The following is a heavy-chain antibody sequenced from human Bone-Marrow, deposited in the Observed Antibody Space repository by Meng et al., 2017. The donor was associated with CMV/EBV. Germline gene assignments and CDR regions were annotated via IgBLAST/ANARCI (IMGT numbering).Heavy chain of an antibody. V-gene: IGHV3-23*01. CDR2: ISGSGGST. D-gene: IGHD3-9*01. J-gene: IGHJ6*02. CDR1: GFTFSSYA. CDR3: ARDRIYFDWLGYGMDV. Sequence: GESLMISCAASGFTFSSYAISWVGQAPGKGLEWVSAISGSGGSTYYADSVKGRFTISRDNSKNTLYLQMNSLRAEDTAVYYCARDRIYFDWLGYGMDVWGQGTTVTVSS.